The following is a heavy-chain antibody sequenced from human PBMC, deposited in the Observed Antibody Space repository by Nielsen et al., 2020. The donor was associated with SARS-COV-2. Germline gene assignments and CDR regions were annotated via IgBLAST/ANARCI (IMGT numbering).Heavy chain of an antibody. V-gene: IGHV3-11*03. D-gene: IGHD2-15*01. CDR2: ISSSSSYT. J-gene: IGHJ4*02. Sequence: GSLKISCAASGFTFSDYYMSWIRQAPGKGLEWVSYISSSSSYTNYADSVKGRFTISRDNARKSLSLQMNSLRAEDTAVYYCVLQWGYWGQGTLVTVAS. CDR1: GFTFSDYY. CDR3: VLQWGY.